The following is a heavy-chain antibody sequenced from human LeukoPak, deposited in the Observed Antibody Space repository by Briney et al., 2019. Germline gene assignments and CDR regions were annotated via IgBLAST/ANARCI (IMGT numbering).Heavy chain of an antibody. CDR1: GFTFSSYG. Sequence: GGSLRLSCAASGFTFSSYGMHWVRQAPGKGLEWVSVIYSGGSTYYADSVKGRFTISRDNSKNTLYLQMNSLRAKDTAVYYCARQGGYVGDYWGQGTLVTVSS. V-gene: IGHV3-66*04. CDR3: ARQGGYVGDY. D-gene: IGHD5-12*01. J-gene: IGHJ4*02. CDR2: IYSGGST.